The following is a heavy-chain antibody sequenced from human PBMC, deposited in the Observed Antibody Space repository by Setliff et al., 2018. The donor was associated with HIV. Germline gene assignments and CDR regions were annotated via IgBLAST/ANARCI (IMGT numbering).Heavy chain of an antibody. CDR3: VRVSAFIMSPSFYYYGMDV. CDR2: IDYTGNT. V-gene: IGHV4-34*01. D-gene: IGHD3-10*01. CDR1: GGAFTGRY. J-gene: IGHJ6*02. Sequence: SETLSLTCAVYGGAFTGRYWGWVRQPPGKGLEWIGEIDYTGNTNHNPSLKSRVSTSVDMSKEHFSLKLKSVTAADTAVYYCVRVSAFIMSPSFYYYGMDVWGQGTTVTVSS.